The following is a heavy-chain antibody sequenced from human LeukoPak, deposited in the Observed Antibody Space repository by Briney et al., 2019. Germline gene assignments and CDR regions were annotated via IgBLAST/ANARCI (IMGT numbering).Heavy chain of an antibody. CDR1: GGSISSGGYY. Sequence: PSETLSLTCTVSGGSISSGGYYWSWIRQHPGKGLEWIGYIYYSGSTYYNPSLKSRVTLSVDTSKNQFSLKLSSVTAADTAVYYCARGGSSGPVFWGQGTLVTVSS. J-gene: IGHJ4*02. CDR3: ARGGSSGPVF. CDR2: IYYSGST. V-gene: IGHV4-31*03. D-gene: IGHD3-22*01.